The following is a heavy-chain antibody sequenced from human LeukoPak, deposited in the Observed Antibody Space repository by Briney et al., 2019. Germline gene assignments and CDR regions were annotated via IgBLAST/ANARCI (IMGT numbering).Heavy chain of an antibody. CDR3: TKATAAY. CDR2: ITDSGGST. J-gene: IGHJ4*02. CDR1: GFTFSSYA. D-gene: IGHD2-2*01. Sequence: GGSLRLSCVVSGFTFSSYAMSWVRQAPGNGLEWVSAITDSGGSTYYADSVKGRFTISRDNSKNTLYLQMNSLRADDTAVYYCTKATAAYWGQGTLVTVSS. V-gene: IGHV3-23*01.